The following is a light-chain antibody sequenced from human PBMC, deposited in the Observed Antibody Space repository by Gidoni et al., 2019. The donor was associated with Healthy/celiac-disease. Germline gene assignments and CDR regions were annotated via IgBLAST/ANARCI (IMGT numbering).Light chain of an antibody. Sequence: DSQMTQSPSSLSASVGDRVTITCRASQGISNYLAWYQQKPGKVPTLLIYAASTLQSGVPSRFSGSGSGTAFTLTISSLQPEDVATYYCQKYNSAPPFTFGPGTKVDIK. V-gene: IGKV1-27*01. CDR2: AAS. J-gene: IGKJ3*01. CDR1: QGISNY. CDR3: QKYNSAPPFT.